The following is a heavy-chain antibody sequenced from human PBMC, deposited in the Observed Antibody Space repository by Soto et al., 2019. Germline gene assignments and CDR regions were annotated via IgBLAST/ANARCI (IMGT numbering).Heavy chain of an antibody. CDR2: IYYSGST. CDR1: GGSISSGGYY. J-gene: IGHJ6*03. CDR3: ARGYSGYDFLAVNYYYYYMDV. D-gene: IGHD5-12*01. Sequence: QVQLQESGPGLVKPSQTLSLTCTVSGGSISSGGYYWSWIRQHPGKGLEWIGYIYYSGSTYYNPSLNSRVTISVDTSKNQFSLKLSSVTAADTAVYYCARGYSGYDFLAVNYYYYYMDVWGKGTTVTVSS. V-gene: IGHV4-31*03.